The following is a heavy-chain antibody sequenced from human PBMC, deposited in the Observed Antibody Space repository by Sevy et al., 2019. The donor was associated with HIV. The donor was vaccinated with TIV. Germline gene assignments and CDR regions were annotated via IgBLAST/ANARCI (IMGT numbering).Heavy chain of an antibody. CDR2: TRNKADSYTT. V-gene: IGHV3-72*01. CDR3: ATHAAIAADCRVFDY. Sequence: GGSLRLSCAASGFTFSDHYMEWVRQAPGKGLEWVGRTRNKADSYTTEYAASVKGRFTISRDDSKNSLYLQMNSLKTEDTAVYYCATHAAIAADCRVFDYWGQGSLVTVSS. J-gene: IGHJ4*02. D-gene: IGHD6-13*01. CDR1: GFTFSDHY.